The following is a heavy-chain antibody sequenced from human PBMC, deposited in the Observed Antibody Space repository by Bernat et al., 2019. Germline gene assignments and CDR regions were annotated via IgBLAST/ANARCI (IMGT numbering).Heavy chain of an antibody. CDR3: ARDRVRGAWFDP. CDR1: GFTFSSYE. CDR2: ISSSGSTI. Sequence: EVQLVESGGGLVQPGGSLRLSCAASGFTFSSYEMNWVRQAPGKGLEWVSYISSSGSTIYYADSVKGRFTISRDNAKNSLYLQMNSLRAEDTAVYYCARDRVRGAWFDPWGQGTLVTVSS. D-gene: IGHD3-10*01. J-gene: IGHJ5*02. V-gene: IGHV3-48*03.